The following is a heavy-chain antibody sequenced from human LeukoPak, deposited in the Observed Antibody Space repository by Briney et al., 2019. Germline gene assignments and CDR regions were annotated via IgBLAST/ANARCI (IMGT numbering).Heavy chain of an antibody. D-gene: IGHD3-22*01. V-gene: IGHV1-8*01. CDR1: GYTFTSYD. CDR2: MNPNSGNT. J-gene: IGHJ4*02. CDR3: ATSRDSSGYYGDY. Sequence: ASVKVSCKASGYTFTSYDINWVRQATGQGLEWMGWMNPNSGNTDYAQKFQGRVTMTRNTSISTAYMELSSLRSEDTAVYYCATSRDSSGYYGDYWGQGTLVTVSS.